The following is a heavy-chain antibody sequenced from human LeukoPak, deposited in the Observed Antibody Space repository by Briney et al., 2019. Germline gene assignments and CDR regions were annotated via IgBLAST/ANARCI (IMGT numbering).Heavy chain of an antibody. CDR1: GYTFTGYY. J-gene: IGHJ3*02. CDR3: AKSRYCSGGSCYSVYAFDI. Sequence: ASVKVSCKASGYTFTGYYMHWVRQAPGPGLEWMGRINPNSGGTNYAQKFQDRVTMSRDTSISTDYLELNRLRSDDTAVYYCAKSRYCSGGSCYSVYAFDIWGQGTMVTVSS. V-gene: IGHV1-2*06. CDR2: INPNSGGT. D-gene: IGHD2-15*01.